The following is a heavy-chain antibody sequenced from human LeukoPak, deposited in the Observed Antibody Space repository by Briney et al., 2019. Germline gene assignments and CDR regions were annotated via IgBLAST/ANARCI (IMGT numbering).Heavy chain of an antibody. CDR1: GFTFSSYE. D-gene: IGHD1-1*01. CDR2: ISSSGSTI. CDR3: ASGGTLGDWFDP. V-gene: IGHV3-48*03. J-gene: IGHJ5*02. Sequence: GGSLRLSCAASGFTFSSYEMNWVRQAPGKGLEWVSYISSSGSTIYYADSVKGRFTISRDNAKNSLYLQMNSLRAEDTAVYYCASGGTLGDWFDPRGQGTLVTVSS.